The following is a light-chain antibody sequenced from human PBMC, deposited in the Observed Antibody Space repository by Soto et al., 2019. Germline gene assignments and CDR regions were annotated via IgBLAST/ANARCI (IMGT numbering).Light chain of an antibody. Sequence: ENVLKKTPGSLSLSPGERATLSCRAIQSLSSSYLAWYQQTPGQAPRLLIYGTSIRATGIPDRFSGSGSGTDFTLTITRLEPEDFAVYYCQRFGTSPPWTFGQGTKVDIK. CDR1: QSLSSSY. CDR3: QRFGTSPPWT. J-gene: IGKJ1*01. CDR2: GTS. V-gene: IGKV3-20*01.